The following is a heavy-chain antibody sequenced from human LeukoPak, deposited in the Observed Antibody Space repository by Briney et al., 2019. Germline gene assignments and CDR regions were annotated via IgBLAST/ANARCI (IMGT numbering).Heavy chain of an antibody. V-gene: IGHV1-2*02. CDR3: ARDRMCGGDCYSDYFDY. CDR1: GYTFTGYY. Sequence: ASVKVSCKASGYTFTGYYIHWVRQAPGQGLEWVGSINPNSGATTYAQRFQGRVTMTRDTSISTAHMEMSRLSSDDTAVYYCARDRMCGGDCYSDYFDYWGQGTLVTVSS. D-gene: IGHD2-21*02. J-gene: IGHJ4*02. CDR2: INPNSGAT.